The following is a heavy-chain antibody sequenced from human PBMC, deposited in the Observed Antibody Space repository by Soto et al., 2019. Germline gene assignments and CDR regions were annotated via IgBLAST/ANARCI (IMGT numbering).Heavy chain of an antibody. CDR2: VYHSGKT. D-gene: IGHD6-13*01. V-gene: IGHV4-59*08. Sequence: QVQLQESGPGLVKPSETLSLTCTVSGDYISSHYWSWIRQHPGKGLEWIGYVYHSGKTDSNPSLRSRVTISMDTSKNQISLSLASVTAADAAVYYCARPKGIAPAIWYFDLWGRGTLVTVSS. J-gene: IGHJ2*01. CDR3: ARPKGIAPAIWYFDL. CDR1: GDYISSHY.